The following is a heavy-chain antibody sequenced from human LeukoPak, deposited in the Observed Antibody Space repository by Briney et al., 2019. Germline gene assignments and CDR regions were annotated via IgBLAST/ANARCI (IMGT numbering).Heavy chain of an antibody. J-gene: IGHJ2*01. CDR3: ARGYSYGRNWYFDL. V-gene: IGHV3-20*04. CDR2: INWNGGST. D-gene: IGHD5-18*01. CDR1: GFTFDDYG. Sequence: GESLRLSCAASGFTFDDYGMSWVRQAPGKGLEWVSTINWNGGSTGYADSVKGRFTISRDNAKNSLYLQMNSLRAEDTALYYCARGYSYGRNWYFDLWGRGTLVTVSS.